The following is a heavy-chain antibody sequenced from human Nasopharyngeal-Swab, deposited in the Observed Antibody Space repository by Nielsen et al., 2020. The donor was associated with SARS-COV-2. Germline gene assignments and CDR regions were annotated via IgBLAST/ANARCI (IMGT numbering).Heavy chain of an antibody. CDR3: ARGGSSGESSFDY. CDR1: GFPFSSYA. Sequence: SCAASGFPFSSYAMHWVRQAPGKGLEWVAVISYDGSIKKSADSVEGRFTISRDNSKNTLYLQMNSLRTDDTAVYYCARGGSSGESSFDYWGQGTLVTVSA. V-gene: IGHV3-30-3*01. J-gene: IGHJ4*02. D-gene: IGHD5-12*01. CDR2: ISYDGSIK.